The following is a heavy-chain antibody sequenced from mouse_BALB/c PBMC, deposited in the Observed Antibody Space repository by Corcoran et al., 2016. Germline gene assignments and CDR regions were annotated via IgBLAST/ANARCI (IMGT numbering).Heavy chain of an antibody. V-gene: IGHV14-3*02. CDR3: ARWDWYFDV. Sequence: VQQQQSGAELEKPRASVKLSCTASGFNIKDTYMHWVKQRPEQGLEWIGRIDPANGNTKYDPKFQGKATIPADTSSNTAYRQLSSLTSEDTAVYYCARWDWYFDVWGAGTTVTVSS. CDR2: IDPANGNT. CDR1: GFNIKDTY. J-gene: IGHJ1*01.